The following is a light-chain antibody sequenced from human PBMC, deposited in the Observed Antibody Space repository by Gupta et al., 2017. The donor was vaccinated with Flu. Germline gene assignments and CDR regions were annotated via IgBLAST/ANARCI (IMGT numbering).Light chain of an antibody. Sequence: QSALTQPASVSGSPGQSITISCTGTSSDVGGYNFVSWYQQHPGIAPKLMIYEVSNRPSGVSNRLSGSKSGNTASLTISGLQAEDESDYYCSSFSSSSTLFVFGTGTKVTVL. CDR2: EVS. J-gene: IGLJ1*01. CDR3: SSFSSSSTLFV. V-gene: IGLV2-14*03. CDR1: SSDVGGYNF.